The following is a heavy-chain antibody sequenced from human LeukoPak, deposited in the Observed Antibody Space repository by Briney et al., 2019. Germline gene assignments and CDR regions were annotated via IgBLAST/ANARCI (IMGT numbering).Heavy chain of an antibody. Sequence: ASVKVSCKASGYTFTDYYMHWVRQALGQGLEWMGWINPNSGGADYAQKFQGRVTMTRDTSISTAYMELSRLTSDDTAVYYCARYSGSYRYCDYWGQGTLVTVSS. CDR2: INPNSGGA. CDR1: GYTFTDYY. V-gene: IGHV1-2*02. J-gene: IGHJ4*02. D-gene: IGHD1-26*01. CDR3: ARYSGSYRYCDY.